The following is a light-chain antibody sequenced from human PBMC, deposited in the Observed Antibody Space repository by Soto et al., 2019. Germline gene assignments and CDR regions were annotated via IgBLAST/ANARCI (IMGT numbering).Light chain of an antibody. V-gene: IGKV3-15*01. CDR2: GAS. J-gene: IGKJ3*01. Sequence: EIVMTQSPATLSVSPGERATLSCRASQSVYSNLAWYQQKPGQPPRLLIYGASTRATGIPARFSGSGSGTEFTFSISSLQSEDFAAYDCQQYNNWPYTFGPGTKVDIK. CDR3: QQYNNWPYT. CDR1: QSVYSN.